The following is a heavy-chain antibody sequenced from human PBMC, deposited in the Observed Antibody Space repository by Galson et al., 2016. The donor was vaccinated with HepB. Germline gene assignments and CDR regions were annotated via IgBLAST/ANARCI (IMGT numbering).Heavy chain of an antibody. CDR1: GFTVSNNY. J-gene: IGHJ4*02. CDR3: VRGVYGDHGWFDY. V-gene: IGHV3-66*02. Sequence: SLRLSCAASGFTVSNNYMTWVRQAPGKGLEYVSVIYSGGTTYYADSVKGRFTISRDNSQNSLFLQMNTLRAEDTAVHFCVRGVYGDHGWFDYWGQGTLVTVS. D-gene: IGHD4-17*01. CDR2: IYSGGTT.